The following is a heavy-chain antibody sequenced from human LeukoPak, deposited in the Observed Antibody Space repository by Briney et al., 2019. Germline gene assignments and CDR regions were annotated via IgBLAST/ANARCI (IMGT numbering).Heavy chain of an antibody. CDR2: INHSGST. D-gene: IGHD3-10*01. V-gene: IGHV4-34*01. J-gene: IGHJ6*02. CDR3: AGVRGVIIRYYYYGMDV. CDR1: GGSFSGYY. Sequence: SETLSLTCAVSGGSFSGYYWSWIRQPPGKGLEWIGEINHSGSTNYNPSLKSRVTISVDTSKNQFSLKLSSVTAADTAVYYCAGVRGVIIRYYYYGMDVWGQGTTVTVSS.